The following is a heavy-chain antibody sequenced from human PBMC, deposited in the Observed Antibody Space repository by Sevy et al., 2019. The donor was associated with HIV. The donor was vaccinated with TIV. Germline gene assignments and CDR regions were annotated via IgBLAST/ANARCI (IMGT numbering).Heavy chain of an antibody. CDR2: IYYSGST. J-gene: IGHJ4*02. CDR1: GGSISSYY. Sequence: SETLSLTCTVSGGSISSYYWSWIRQPPGKGLEWIGYIYYSGSTNYNPALKSRVTISVDTSKNQFSLKLSSVTAADTAVYYCARLFRREGSYYDYWGQGTLVTVSS. CDR3: ARLFRREGSYYDY. V-gene: IGHV4-59*01. D-gene: IGHD1-26*01.